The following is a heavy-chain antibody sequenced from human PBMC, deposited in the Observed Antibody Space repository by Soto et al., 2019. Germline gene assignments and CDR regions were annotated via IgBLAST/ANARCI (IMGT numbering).Heavy chain of an antibody. J-gene: IGHJ4*02. CDR3: ARDRAYYYDSSAPEYYFDY. V-gene: IGHV1-69*06. D-gene: IGHD3-22*01. Sequence: QVQLVQSGAEVKKPGSSVKVSCKASGGTFSSYAISWVRQAPGQGLEWMGGIIPIFGTANYAQKFQGRVTITADKSTSTAYMERSSLRSEDTAVYYCARDRAYYYDSSAPEYYFDYWGQGTLVTVSS. CDR2: IIPIFGTA. CDR1: GGTFSSYA.